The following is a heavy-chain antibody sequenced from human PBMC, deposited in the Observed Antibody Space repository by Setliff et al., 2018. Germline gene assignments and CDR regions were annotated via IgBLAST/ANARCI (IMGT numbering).Heavy chain of an antibody. D-gene: IGHD2-2*01. J-gene: IGHJ4*02. CDR3: RLVRYCTTTSCQGASGAEF. CDR1: GYTFTDYG. V-gene: IGHV1-18*01. CDR2: ISPYSGNA. Sequence: GASVKVSCKASGYTFTDYGVTWVRQAPGQGLEWVGWISPYSGNAYYAPKFQGRVIMTTDTSTTTAYMDLRSLRPDDTAIYCSRLVRYCTTTSCQGASGAEFWGQGTLVTVSS.